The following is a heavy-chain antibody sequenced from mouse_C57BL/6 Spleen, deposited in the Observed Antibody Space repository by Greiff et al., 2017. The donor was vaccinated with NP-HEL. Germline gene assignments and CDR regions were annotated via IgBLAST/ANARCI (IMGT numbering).Heavy chain of an antibody. CDR1: GYTFTDYY. CDR3: ARGGTTVVAKYFDV. D-gene: IGHD1-1*01. Sequence: VQLQQSGPVLVKPGASVKMSCKASGYTFTDYYMNWVKQSHGKSLEWIGVINPYNGGTSYNQKFKGKATLTVDKSSSTAYMELNSLTSEDSAVYYCARGGTTVVAKYFDVWGTGTTVTVSS. CDR2: INPYNGGT. V-gene: IGHV1-19*01. J-gene: IGHJ1*03.